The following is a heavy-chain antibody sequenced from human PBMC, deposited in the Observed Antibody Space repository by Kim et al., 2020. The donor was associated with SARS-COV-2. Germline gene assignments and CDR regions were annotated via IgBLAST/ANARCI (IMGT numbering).Heavy chain of an antibody. CDR1: GGSISSYY. Sequence: SETLSLTCTVSGGSISSYYWSWIRQPPGKGLEWIGYIYYSGSTNYNPSLKSRVTISVDTSKNQFSLKLSSVTAADTAVYYCAIGVRGVLPMDVWGQGTTVTVSS. V-gene: IGHV4-59*08. CDR3: AIGVRGVLPMDV. CDR2: IYYSGST. J-gene: IGHJ6*02. D-gene: IGHD3-10*01.